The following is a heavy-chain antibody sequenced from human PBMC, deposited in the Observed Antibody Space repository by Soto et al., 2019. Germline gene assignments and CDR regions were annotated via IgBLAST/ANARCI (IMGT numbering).Heavy chain of an antibody. J-gene: IGHJ3*01. V-gene: IGHV3-23*01. CDR3: TREASSWGFAFDL. CDR1: GFTFSHYA. CDR2: IFGSGAPT. D-gene: IGHD3-16*01. Sequence: EVQLLESGGGLVQPGGPLRLSCAASGFTFSHYAMSWVRQAPGKGLQWVSTIFGSGAPTHYADSVKGRFGISRDNSNNMLFLEVNSLKDEDTAVYYCTREASSWGFAFDLWGQGTRVAVSS.